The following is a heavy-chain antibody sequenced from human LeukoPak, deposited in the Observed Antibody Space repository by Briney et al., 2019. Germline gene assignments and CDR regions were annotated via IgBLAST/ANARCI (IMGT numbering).Heavy chain of an antibody. CDR3: ARDLAAAPRENWFDP. J-gene: IGHJ5*02. D-gene: IGHD6-13*01. V-gene: IGHV1-2*02. CDR2: INPNSGGT. CDR1: GYTFTSYY. Sequence: ASVKVSCKASGYTFTSYYMHWVRQAPGQGLEWMGWINPNSGGTNYAQKFQGRVTMTRDTSISTAYMELSRLRSDDTAVYYCARDLAAAPRENWFDPWGQGTLVTVSS.